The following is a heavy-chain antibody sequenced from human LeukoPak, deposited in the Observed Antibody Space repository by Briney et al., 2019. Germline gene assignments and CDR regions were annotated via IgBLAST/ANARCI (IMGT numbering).Heavy chain of an antibody. CDR1: GFTFSSYA. D-gene: IGHD2-15*01. CDR2: ISYDGSNK. CDR3: ARDRSAFDY. J-gene: IGHJ4*02. V-gene: IGHV3-30-3*01. Sequence: GGSLRLSCAASGFTFSSYAMHWVRQAPGKGLEWVAVISYDGSNKYYADSVKGRFTISRDNSKNTLYLQMNSLRAEDTAVYYCARDRSAFDYWGQGTLVTVSS.